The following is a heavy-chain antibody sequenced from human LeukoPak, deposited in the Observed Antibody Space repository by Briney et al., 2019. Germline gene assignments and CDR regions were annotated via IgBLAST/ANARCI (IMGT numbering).Heavy chain of an antibody. D-gene: IGHD3-10*01. V-gene: IGHV3-23*01. CDR2: ISGSGGST. CDR1: GFTFSSYA. Sequence: HTGGSLRLSCAASGFTFSSYAMSWVRQAPGKGLEWVSAISGSGGSTYYADSVKGRFTISRDNSKNTLYLQMNSLRAEDTAVYYCAKVMTRTMVRGVPPSDYWGQGTLVTVSS. CDR3: AKVMTRTMVRGVPPSDY. J-gene: IGHJ4*02.